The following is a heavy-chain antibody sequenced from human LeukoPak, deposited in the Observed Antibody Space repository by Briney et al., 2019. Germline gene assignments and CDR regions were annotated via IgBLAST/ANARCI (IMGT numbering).Heavy chain of an antibody. V-gene: IGHV1-18*01. D-gene: IGHD4-17*01. Sequence: ASVKVSCKASGGTFSSYGISWVRQAPGQGLEWMGWISAYNGNTNYAQKLQGRVTMTTDTSTSTAYMELRSLRSDDTAVYYCARDSLDYGDYGSLDYWGQGTLVTVSS. CDR2: ISAYNGNT. CDR1: GGTFSSYG. J-gene: IGHJ4*02. CDR3: ARDSLDYGDYGSLDY.